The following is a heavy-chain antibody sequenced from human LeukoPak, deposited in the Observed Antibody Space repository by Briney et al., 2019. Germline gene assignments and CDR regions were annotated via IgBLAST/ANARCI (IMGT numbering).Heavy chain of an antibody. CDR2: TNPNSGGT. CDR3: ARDWGSGAYAFDY. D-gene: IGHD4-17*01. V-gene: IGHV1-2*02. CDR1: GYSFTGYY. Sequence: VXVSCKASGYSFTGYYMHRVRQAPGQGLEXMGWTNPNSGGTNYAQKFQGRVTITRDTSISTAYMEMSRLRSDDTAVYYCARDWGSGAYAFDYWGQGTLVTVSS. J-gene: IGHJ4*02.